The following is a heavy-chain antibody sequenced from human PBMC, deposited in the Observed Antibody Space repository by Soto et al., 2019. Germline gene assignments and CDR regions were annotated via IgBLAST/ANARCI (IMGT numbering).Heavy chain of an antibody. J-gene: IGHJ3*02. Sequence: QITLKESGPPLVKPTQTLTLTCTFSGFSLSTSGVGVGWIRQPPGKALEWLALIYWDDDKRYSPSLKSRLTIPKDTSKNRVVLTMTNMYTVDTATSYCAHRRRGYSSGGRHDAVDIWGPGTMVSVSS. CDR2: IYWDDDK. CDR3: AHRRRGYSSGGRHDAVDI. V-gene: IGHV2-5*02. CDR1: GFSLSTSGVG. D-gene: IGHD6-19*01.